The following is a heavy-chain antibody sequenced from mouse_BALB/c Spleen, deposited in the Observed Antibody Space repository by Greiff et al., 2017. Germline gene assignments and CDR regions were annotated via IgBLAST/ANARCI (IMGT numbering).Heavy chain of an antibody. D-gene: IGHD2-4*01. Sequence: QVQLKESGAELVKPGASVKLSCKASGYTFTSYYMYWVKQRPGQGLEWIGEINPSNGGTNFNEKFKSKATLTVDKSSSTAYMQLSSLTSEDSAVYYCTRGMITTGYYAMDYWGQGTSVTVSS. CDR1: GYTFTSYY. CDR3: TRGMITTGYYAMDY. CDR2: INPSNGGT. J-gene: IGHJ4*01. V-gene: IGHV1S81*02.